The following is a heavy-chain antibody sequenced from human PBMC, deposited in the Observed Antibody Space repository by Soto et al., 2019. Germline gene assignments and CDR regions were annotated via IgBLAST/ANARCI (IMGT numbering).Heavy chain of an antibody. CDR1: GYSFTTYC. D-gene: IGHD6-13*01. V-gene: IGHV5-51*01. CDR3: ARKDIAGNSVDF. J-gene: IGHJ4*02. CDR2: IYPGDSDT. Sequence: GESVKISCKASGYSFTTYCIGWVLQMPWKGLEWMGIIYPGDSDTRYSPSFQGQVTISADKSISTAYLQWSSLKASDSAMFYCARKDIAGNSVDFWGQGTLVTVSS.